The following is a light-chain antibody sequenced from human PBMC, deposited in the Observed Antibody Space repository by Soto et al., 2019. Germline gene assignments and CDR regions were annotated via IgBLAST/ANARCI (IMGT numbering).Light chain of an antibody. CDR3: QQRSNWPPNT. V-gene: IGKV3-11*01. CDR1: QSVSSY. CDR2: DAS. J-gene: IGKJ5*01. Sequence: IVLTQSPATLSWSPGERATLSCRASQSVSSYLAWYQQKPGQAPRLLIYDASNRATGIPARFSGSGSGTDFTLTISSLEPEDFAVYYCQQRSNWPPNTFGQGTRLEIK.